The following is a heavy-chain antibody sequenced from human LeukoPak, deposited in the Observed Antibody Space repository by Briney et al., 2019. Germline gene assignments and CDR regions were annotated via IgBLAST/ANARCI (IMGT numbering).Heavy chain of an antibody. CDR1: GFTFSSYA. J-gene: IGHJ4*02. D-gene: IGHD6-19*01. CDR2: IFGSGGST. V-gene: IGHV3-23*01. CDR3: AKTTTGYSSGRFPGWPVDY. Sequence: GSLRHSCAASGFTFSSYAMYWVRQAPGKGLEWVSGIFGSGGSTHYADSVKGRFTISRDNSKNTVYLQMNSLRAEDTAVYYCAKTTTGYSSGRFPGWPVDYWGQGTLVTVSS.